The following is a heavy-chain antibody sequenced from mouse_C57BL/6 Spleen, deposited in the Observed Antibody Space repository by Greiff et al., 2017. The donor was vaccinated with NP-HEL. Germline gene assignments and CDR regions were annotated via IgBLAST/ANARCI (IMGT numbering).Heavy chain of an antibody. J-gene: IGHJ4*01. D-gene: IGHD2-4*01. CDR1: GYSITSDY. V-gene: IGHV3-8*01. CDR2: ISYSGST. Sequence: VHVKQSGPGLAKPSQTLSLTCSVTGYSITSDYWNWIRKFPGNKLEYMGYISYSGSTYYNPSLKSRISITRDTSKNQYYPQLNSVTTEDTATYYCARGDYAPYAMDYWGQGTSVTVSS. CDR3: ARGDYAPYAMDY.